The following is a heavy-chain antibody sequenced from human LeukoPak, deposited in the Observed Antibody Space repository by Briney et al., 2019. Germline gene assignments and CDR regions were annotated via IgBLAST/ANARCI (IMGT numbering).Heavy chain of an antibody. D-gene: IGHD3-10*01. CDR3: ARDADGSGTLLDY. CDR1: GYTFTSYG. V-gene: IGHV1-18*01. J-gene: IGHJ4*02. CDR2: INADNGST. Sequence: GASVKVSCKASGYTFTSYGISWVRQAPGQGLEWMGWINADNGSTRYAQKLQGRVTMTTDTSTTTAYMDLRSLRSDDTAVYYCARDADGSGTLLDYWGQGTLVTVSS.